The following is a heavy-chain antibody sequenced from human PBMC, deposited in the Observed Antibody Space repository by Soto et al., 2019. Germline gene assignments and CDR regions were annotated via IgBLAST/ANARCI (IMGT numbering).Heavy chain of an antibody. CDR3: ARRGVWSPWDYYGLDV. V-gene: IGHV4-39*07. J-gene: IGHJ6*02. CDR2: SSYNGGT. CDR1: TDSSSFTNSY. D-gene: IGHD2-8*02. Sequence: SETLSLTCTVSTDSSSFTNSYWGWIRQPPGKGLQWIGSSSYNGGTFYNPSLKGRVVISFDTSKKQSSLQVTSVTAADTAMYYCARRGVWSPWDYYGLDVWGQGTTVSVS.